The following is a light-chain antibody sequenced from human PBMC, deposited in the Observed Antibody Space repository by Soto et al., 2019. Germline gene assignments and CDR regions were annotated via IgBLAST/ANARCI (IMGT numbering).Light chain of an antibody. CDR1: QSVNSNH. V-gene: IGKV3-20*01. CDR2: GAS. J-gene: IGKJ5*01. Sequence: EIVLTQSPGTLSLSPGERATLSCRASQSVNSNHLAWYQQRPGQAPRLLIYGASIMATGIPDRFSGSGSGTDFTLTISRLEPDDFAVFYCQQYGSSLVTFGRGTRLEIK. CDR3: QQYGSSLVT.